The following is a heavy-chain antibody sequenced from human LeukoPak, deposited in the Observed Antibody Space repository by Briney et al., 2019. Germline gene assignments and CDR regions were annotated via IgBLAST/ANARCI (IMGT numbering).Heavy chain of an antibody. V-gene: IGHV3-30*18. D-gene: IGHD3-22*01. CDR3: AKQRYDSSGYYLYFDY. CDR2: ISYDGSNK. CDR1: GFTFSSYA. J-gene: IGHJ4*02. Sequence: PGGSLRLSCAASGFTFSSYAMHWVRQAPGKGLEWVAVISYDGSNKYYADSVKGRFTISRDNSKNTLYLQMNSLRAEDTAVYYCAKQRYDSSGYYLYFDYWGQGTLVTVSS.